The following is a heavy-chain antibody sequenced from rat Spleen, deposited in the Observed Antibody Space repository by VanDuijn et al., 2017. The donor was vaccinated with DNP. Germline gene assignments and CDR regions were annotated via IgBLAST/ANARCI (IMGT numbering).Heavy chain of an antibody. CDR3: ARDRLGAMDA. CDR2: INSAGNT. Sequence: EVQLQESGPGLVKPSQSLSLTCSVTGYSITSSYRWNWIRRFPGNKLEWMGYINSAGNTHYNPSLKSRISITRDTSKNQFFLQVNSVTTDDTATYYCARDRLGAMDAWGQGTSVTVSS. J-gene: IGHJ4*01. CDR1: GYSITSSYR. D-gene: IGHD5-1*01. V-gene: IGHV3-3*01.